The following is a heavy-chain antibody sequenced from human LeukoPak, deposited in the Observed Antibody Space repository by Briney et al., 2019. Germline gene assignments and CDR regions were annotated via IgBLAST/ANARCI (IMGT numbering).Heavy chain of an antibody. Sequence: TSETLSLTCTVSGGSISSSSYYWGWIRQPPGKGLEWIGSIYYSGSTYYNPSLKSRVTISVDTSKNQFSLKLSSVTAADTAVYYCARVWGRSTSNKNLLWFDPWGQGTLVTVSS. CDR3: ARVWGRSTSNKNLLWFDP. CDR1: GGSISSSSYY. J-gene: IGHJ5*02. CDR2: IYYSGST. V-gene: IGHV4-39*07. D-gene: IGHD2-2*01.